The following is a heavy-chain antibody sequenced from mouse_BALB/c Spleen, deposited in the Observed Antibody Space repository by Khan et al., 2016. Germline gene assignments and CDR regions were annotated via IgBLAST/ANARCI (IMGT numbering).Heavy chain of an antibody. CDR3: AIKGARNAYAMDY. Sequence: EVELVESGGGLVQPGGSRKLSCAASGFTFSSFGMHWVRQAPEKGLEWVAYISSGSSTIYYADTVKGRFTISRANPKNTLFLQMTSLRSEDSAMYYCAIKGARNAYAMDYWGQGTSFTVSA. V-gene: IGHV5-17*02. CDR1: GFTFSSFG. CDR2: ISSGSSTI. D-gene: IGHD1-3*01. J-gene: IGHJ4*01.